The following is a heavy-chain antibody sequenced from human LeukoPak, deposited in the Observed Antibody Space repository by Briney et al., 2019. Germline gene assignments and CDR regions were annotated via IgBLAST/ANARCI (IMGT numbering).Heavy chain of an antibody. CDR3: ARTYGSGSLFDY. CDR1: GGSFSSNNW. D-gene: IGHD3-10*01. V-gene: IGHV4-4*02. Sequence: SETLSLTCGVSGGSFSSNNWWSWVRQPPGKGLEWIGEIYHSGSTNYNPSLKSRVTISVDKSKNQFSLKLSSVTAADTAMYYCARTYGSGSLFDYWGQGTLVTVSS. J-gene: IGHJ4*02. CDR2: IYHSGST.